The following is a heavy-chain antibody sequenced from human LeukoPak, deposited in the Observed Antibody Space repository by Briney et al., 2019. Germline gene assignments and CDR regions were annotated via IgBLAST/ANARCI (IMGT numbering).Heavy chain of an antibody. CDR2: TRNKANSYST. CDR1: GITLSDYY. J-gene: IGHJ4*02. Sequence: PGGSLRLSCTASGITLSDYYMDWVRQVPGKGLEWVGRTRNKANSYSTEYAASVKGRFTISRDDSKNSLYLQMNSLKTEDTAVYYCARFPDYWGQGTLVTVSS. CDR3: ARFPDY. V-gene: IGHV3-72*01.